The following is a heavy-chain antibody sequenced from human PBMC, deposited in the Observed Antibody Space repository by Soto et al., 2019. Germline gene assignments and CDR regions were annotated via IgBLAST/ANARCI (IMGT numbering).Heavy chain of an antibody. Sequence: SVKVSCKASGGTFSSYTISWVRQAPGQGLEWMRRIIPILGITNYAQKFQGRVTITADKSTSTAYMELSSLRSEDTAVYYCARALLRFLETDYYYGMDVWGQGTTVTVSS. J-gene: IGHJ6*02. CDR2: IIPILGIT. CDR1: GGTFSSYT. D-gene: IGHD3-3*01. V-gene: IGHV1-69*02. CDR3: ARALLRFLETDYYYGMDV.